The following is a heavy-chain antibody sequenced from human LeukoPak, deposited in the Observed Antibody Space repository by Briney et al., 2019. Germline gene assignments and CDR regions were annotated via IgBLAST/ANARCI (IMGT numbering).Heavy chain of an antibody. D-gene: IGHD3-22*01. CDR1: GFTFSSYN. J-gene: IGHJ4*02. CDR2: ISSSSSTI. V-gene: IGHV3-48*02. CDR3: ARDYYDISGYYYGSD. Sequence: GGSLRLSCAASGFTFSSYNMNWVRQAPGKGLEWVSYISSSSSTIYYADSVKGRFTISRDNAKNSLYLQMNSLRDEDTAVYYCARDYYDISGYYYGSDWGQGTLVTVSS.